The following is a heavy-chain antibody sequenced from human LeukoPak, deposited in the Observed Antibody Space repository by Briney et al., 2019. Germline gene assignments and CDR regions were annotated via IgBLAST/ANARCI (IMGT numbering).Heavy chain of an antibody. Sequence: SVTVSCMASGYKFTGYYLQWVRQAAGQGREWVGWINPIICGTHHAQNFRGTVTMTRDTSINTAYMEVSSLTSDDAAVYYCAKADSHRGYSYATLAYYYMDVWGEGTTVTVSS. D-gene: IGHD5-18*01. J-gene: IGHJ6*03. CDR1: GYKFTGYY. V-gene: IGHV1-2*02. CDR3: AKADSHRGYSYATLAYYYMDV. CDR2: INPIICGT.